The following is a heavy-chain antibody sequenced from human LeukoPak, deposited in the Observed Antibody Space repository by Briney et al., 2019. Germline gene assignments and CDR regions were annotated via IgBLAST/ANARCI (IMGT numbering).Heavy chain of an antibody. CDR3: ARRAGAYSHPYDY. CDR1: GFTFSSHG. D-gene: IGHD4/OR15-4a*01. Sequence: GGSLRLSCAASGFTFSSHGMNWVRQAPGKGLGWVALISYDGSNKFYADSVMGRFTISRDNSMNTLYLQMNSLRAEDTAVYYCARRAGAYSHPYDYWGQGTLVTVSS. V-gene: IGHV3-30*03. CDR2: ISYDGSNK. J-gene: IGHJ4*02.